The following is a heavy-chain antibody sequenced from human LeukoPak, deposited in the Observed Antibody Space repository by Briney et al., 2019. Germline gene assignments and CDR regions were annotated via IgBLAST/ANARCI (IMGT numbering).Heavy chain of an antibody. J-gene: IGHJ4*02. CDR1: GASVSSGGYS. CDR3: ARRGGSGRSFDY. Sequence: SETLSLTCTVSGASVSSGGYSWSWIRQPPGKGLEWIGYIYYSGSTNYNPSLKSRVTISVDTSKNQFSLKMSSVTAADTAVYYCARRGGSGRSFDYWGQGTLVTVSS. D-gene: IGHD3-10*01. V-gene: IGHV4-61*08. CDR2: IYYSGST.